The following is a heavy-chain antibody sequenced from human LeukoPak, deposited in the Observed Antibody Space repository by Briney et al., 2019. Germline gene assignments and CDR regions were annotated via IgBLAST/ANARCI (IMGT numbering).Heavy chain of an antibody. D-gene: IGHD3-22*01. CDR2: IIPIFGTA. V-gene: IGHV1-69*05. CDR3: ATSSGYYYPFDY. Sequence: ASVKVSCXASGGTFSSYAISWVRQAPGQGLEWMGRIIPIFGTANYAQKFQGRVTITTDESTSTAYMELSSLRSEDTAVYYCATSSGYYYPFDYWGQGTLVTVSS. CDR1: GGTFSSYA. J-gene: IGHJ4*02.